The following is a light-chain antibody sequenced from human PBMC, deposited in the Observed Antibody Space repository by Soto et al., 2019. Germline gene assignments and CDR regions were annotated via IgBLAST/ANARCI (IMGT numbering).Light chain of an antibody. CDR2: AAS. Sequence: EIVMTQSPATLSVSPGERATLSCRASQSVNSNLAWYQQKPGQAPRLLIYAASTRATGIPARFTGSESGTEFTLTISSLQSEDFAVYHCQQYNNWPPGTFGPGTKVEMK. CDR3: QQYNNWPPGT. J-gene: IGKJ1*01. V-gene: IGKV3-15*01. CDR1: QSVNSN.